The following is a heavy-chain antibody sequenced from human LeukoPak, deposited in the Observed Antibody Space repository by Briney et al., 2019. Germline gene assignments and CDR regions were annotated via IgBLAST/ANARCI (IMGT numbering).Heavy chain of an antibody. CDR2: INPNSGGT. V-gene: IGHV1-2*02. CDR3: ARDGPEGGSYLDY. D-gene: IGHD1-26*01. CDR1: GYTFTGYY. Sequence: ASVKVSCKASGYTFTGYYMHWVRQAPGQGLEWMGWINPNSGGTNYAQKFQGRVTMTRDTSISTAYMELSRLRSDDTAVYYCARDGPEGGSYLDYWGQGTLVTVSS. J-gene: IGHJ4*02.